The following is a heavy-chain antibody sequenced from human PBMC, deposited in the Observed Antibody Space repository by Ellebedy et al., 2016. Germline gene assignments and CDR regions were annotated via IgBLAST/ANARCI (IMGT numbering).Heavy chain of an antibody. J-gene: IGHJ4*02. Sequence: SETLSLTCTIYGGSISSYYWSWIRQPPGKGLDWIGDLYYSGSTNYNPSLKSRVTISVDTSKNQFSLKLTSVTAADTAVYYCATIVVPAAHFDSWGQGTLVTVSS. CDR3: ATIVVPAAHFDS. CDR1: GGSISSYY. V-gene: IGHV4-59*01. CDR2: LYYSGST. D-gene: IGHD2-2*01.